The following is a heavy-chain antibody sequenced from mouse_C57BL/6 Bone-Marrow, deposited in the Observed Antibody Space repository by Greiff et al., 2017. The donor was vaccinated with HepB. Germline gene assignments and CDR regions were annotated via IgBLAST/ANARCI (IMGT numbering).Heavy chain of an antibody. Sequence: QVQLQQPGAELVKPGASVKMSCKASGYTFTSYWITWVKQRPGQGLEWIGDIYPGSGSTNYNEKFKSKATLTVDTSSSTAYMQLSSLTSEDSAVYYCAREDAESSSYSYWYFDVWGTGTTVTVSS. CDR1: GYTFTSYW. D-gene: IGHD1-1*01. J-gene: IGHJ1*03. CDR3: AREDAESSSYSYWYFDV. CDR2: IYPGSGST. V-gene: IGHV1-55*01.